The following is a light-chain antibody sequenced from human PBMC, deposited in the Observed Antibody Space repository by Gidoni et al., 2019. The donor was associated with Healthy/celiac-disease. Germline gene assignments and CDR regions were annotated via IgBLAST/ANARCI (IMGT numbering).Light chain of an antibody. J-gene: IGKJ3*01. CDR3: QQYGSSPALFT. Sequence: EIVLTQSPGTLSLSPGERATLSCRASQSVSSSYLAWYQQTPGQAPRLLIYGASSRATGIPDRFSGSGSGTDFTLTISRLEPEDFAVYYCQQYGSSPALFTFGPGTKVDIK. CDR1: QSVSSSY. V-gene: IGKV3-20*01. CDR2: GAS.